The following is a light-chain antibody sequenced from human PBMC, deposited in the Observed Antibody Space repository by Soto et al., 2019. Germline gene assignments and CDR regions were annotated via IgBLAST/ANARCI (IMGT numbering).Light chain of an antibody. J-gene: IGKJ1*01. CDR3: QQAYSTPWP. CDR1: LSVSSN. CDR2: GAS. Sequence: FITQYTATPSVSPGDRATLSCRASLSVSSNLAWYQHKPGQAPRLLIYGASSRANGIPARFSGSGSGTDFTLTMNSLQPEDFATYYCQQAYSTPWPFGQGSMV. V-gene: IGKV3-15*01.